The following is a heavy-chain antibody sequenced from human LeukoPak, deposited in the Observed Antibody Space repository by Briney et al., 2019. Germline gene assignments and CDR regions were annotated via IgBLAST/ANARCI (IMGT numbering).Heavy chain of an antibody. Sequence: ASVTVSCKASGYTFTSYDINWVRQATGQGLEWMGWMNPNSGNTGYAQKFQGRVTMTRNTSISTAYMELSSLRSEDTAVYYCARGQYKRWTWIQLPDKSIDYWGQGTLVTVSS. CDR1: GYTFTSYD. D-gene: IGHD5-18*01. CDR3: ARGQYKRWTWIQLPDKSIDY. CDR2: MNPNSGNT. J-gene: IGHJ4*02. V-gene: IGHV1-8*01.